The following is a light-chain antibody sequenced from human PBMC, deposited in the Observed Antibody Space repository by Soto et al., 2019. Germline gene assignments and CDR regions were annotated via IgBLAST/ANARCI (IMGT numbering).Light chain of an antibody. CDR1: HTFSSF. J-gene: IGKJ2*01. CDR3: QKYYSPPFT. CDR2: GAF. Sequence: DIQMTQSPSSLSASRGDRVTITCRASHTFSSFLNWYQQKRGKPHPLLIYGAFNLRSGVPSRFAGSGGGAEFRHIISSLQPGEFATCYGQKYYSPPFTFGQGTSLELK. V-gene: IGKV1-39*01.